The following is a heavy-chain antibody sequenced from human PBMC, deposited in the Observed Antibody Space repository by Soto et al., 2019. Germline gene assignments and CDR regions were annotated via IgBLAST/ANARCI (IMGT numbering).Heavy chain of an antibody. J-gene: IGHJ3*02. CDR3: ASEMIGTTTCAFDI. D-gene: IGHD1-7*01. V-gene: IGHV1-8*01. Sequence: ASVKVSCKASGYTFTSYDINWVRQATGQGLEWMGWMNPNSGNTGYAQKFQGRVTMTRNTSISTAYMELSSLRSEDTAVYYCASEMIGTTTCAFDIWGQGTMVTVSS. CDR2: MNPNSGNT. CDR1: GYTFTSYD.